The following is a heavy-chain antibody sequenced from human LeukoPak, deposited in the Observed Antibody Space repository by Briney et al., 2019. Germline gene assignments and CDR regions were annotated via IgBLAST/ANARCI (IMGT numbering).Heavy chain of an antibody. V-gene: IGHV3-53*05. CDR2: IYSGGST. CDR1: GFTVSSDY. Sequence: GGPLRLSCAASGFTVSSDYMSWVRQAPGKGLEWVSVIYSGGSTYYADSVKGRFTISRDKSKNTVYLQMNSLRFEDTAMYYCARNWFDPWGQETLVTVSS. J-gene: IGHJ5*02. CDR3: ARNWFDP.